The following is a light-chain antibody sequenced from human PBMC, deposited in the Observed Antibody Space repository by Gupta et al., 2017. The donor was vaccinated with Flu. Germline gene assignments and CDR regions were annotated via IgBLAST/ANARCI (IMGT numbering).Light chain of an antibody. Sequence: LCLSPGDTDSNSEKASHSVGSRYLTWYGDNPGQAPRHVIYGASYRATGITDRFSGNGLGTDFTLSISRLEPDDFAVYYCQHYGSSADRTFGQGTKLEIK. CDR2: GAS. CDR3: QHYGSSADRT. J-gene: IGKJ1*01. CDR1: HSVGSRY. V-gene: IGKV3-20*01.